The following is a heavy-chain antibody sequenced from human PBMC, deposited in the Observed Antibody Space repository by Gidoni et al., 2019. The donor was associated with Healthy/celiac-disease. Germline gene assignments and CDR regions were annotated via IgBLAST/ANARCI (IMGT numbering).Heavy chain of an antibody. Sequence: EVQLLESGGGLVQPGGSLRLSCAASGFTFSSYAMIWVRPAPGKGLEWVSAISGSGGSTYYADSVKGRFTISRDNSKNTLYLQMNSLRAEDTAVYYCAKDSSLGTNGLWFGELFKYYYYGMDVWGQGTTVTVSS. CDR2: ISGSGGST. J-gene: IGHJ6*02. V-gene: IGHV3-23*01. CDR1: GFTFSSYA. D-gene: IGHD3-10*01. CDR3: AKDSSLGTNGLWFGELFKYYYYGMDV.